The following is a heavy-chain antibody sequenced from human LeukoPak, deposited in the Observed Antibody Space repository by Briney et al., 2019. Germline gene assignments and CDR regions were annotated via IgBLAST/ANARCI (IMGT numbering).Heavy chain of an antibody. V-gene: IGHV3-23*01. CDR3: TKRYCSGGSCYPLDY. Sequence: GGSLRLSCAASGFSFTSYAMSWARRAPGKGLEWVSAISVSGGSTYYADSVKGRFTISRDNSKNTLYLQMNSLRAEDTAVYYCTKRYCSGGSCYPLDYWGQGTLVTVSS. J-gene: IGHJ4*02. D-gene: IGHD2-15*01. CDR1: GFSFTSYA. CDR2: ISVSGGST.